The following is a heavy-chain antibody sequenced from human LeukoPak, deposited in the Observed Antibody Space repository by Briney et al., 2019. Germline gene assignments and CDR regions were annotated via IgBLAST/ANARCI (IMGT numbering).Heavy chain of an antibody. J-gene: IGHJ5*02. D-gene: IGHD4/OR15-4a*01. V-gene: IGHV3-48*01. CDR1: GFTFSSYS. Sequence: SGGSLRLSCAASGFTFSSYSMNWVRQAPGKGLEWVSYISSSSSTIYYADAVKGRFTISRDNAKNSLYLQMNSLRAEDTAVYYCAKRGSALTGATYGERRRPFDPWGQGTLVTVSS. CDR3: AKRGSALTGATYGERRRPFDP. CDR2: ISSSSSTI.